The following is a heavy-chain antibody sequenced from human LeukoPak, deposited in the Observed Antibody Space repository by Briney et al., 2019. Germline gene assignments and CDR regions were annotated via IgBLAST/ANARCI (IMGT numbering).Heavy chain of an antibody. CDR3: ARGDLYYYDSSGYPLAFDI. D-gene: IGHD3-22*01. V-gene: IGHV4-59*01. CDR2: IYYSGST. J-gene: IGHJ3*02. CDR1: GGSISSYY. Sequence: KPSETLSLTCTVSGGSISSYYWSWIRQPPGKGLEWIGYIYYSGSTNYNPSLKSRVTISVDTSKNQFSLKLSSVTAADTAVYCCARGDLYYYDSSGYPLAFDIWGQGTMVTVSS.